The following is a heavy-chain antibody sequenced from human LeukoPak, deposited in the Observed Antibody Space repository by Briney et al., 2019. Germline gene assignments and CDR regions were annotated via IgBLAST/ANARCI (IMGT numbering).Heavy chain of an antibody. CDR1: GGSISSGSYY. V-gene: IGHV4-61*02. J-gene: IGHJ6*03. CDR2: IYTSGST. D-gene: IGHD4-23*01. CDR3: ARARYYGGNSRYYYYYMDV. Sequence: ASQTLSLTCTVSGGSISSGSYYWSWIRQPAGKGLEWIGRIYTSGSTNYNPSLKSRVTISVDTSKNQFSLKLSSVTAADTAVYYCARARYYGGNSRYYYYYMDVRGKGTTVTVSS.